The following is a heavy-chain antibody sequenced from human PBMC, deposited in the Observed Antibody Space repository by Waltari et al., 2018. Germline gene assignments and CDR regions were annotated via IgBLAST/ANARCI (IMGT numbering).Heavy chain of an antibody. V-gene: IGHV4-38-2*02. CDR3: ARDHSTSWSHDAYDV. D-gene: IGHD2-2*01. CDR1: DQSIKSGFY. Sequence: QVKLQESGPGLVRPSETLSLTCLVSDQSIKSGFYWGWLRLPPGKGLERIGSVYHSGATYYNPSLSSRVTMSVDTSKNQVFLRLASVTAADTVMYYCARDHSTSWSHDAYDVWGPGTMVTVAS. CDR2: VYHSGAT. J-gene: IGHJ3*01.